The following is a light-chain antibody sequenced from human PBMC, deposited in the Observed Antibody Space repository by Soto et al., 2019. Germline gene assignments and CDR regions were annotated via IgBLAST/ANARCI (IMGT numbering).Light chain of an antibody. J-gene: IGKJ1*01. CDR1: QSVSSY. CDR2: ASS. CDR3: QQRSNWHPWT. V-gene: IGKV3-11*01. Sequence: EIVLTQSPATLSLSPGERATLSCRTSQSVSSYFAWYQQRPGLAPRLLIYASSNRATGIPARFIGSGSGTGFTLTIISLEPEDFAVYYCQQRSNWHPWTFGQGTRVEIK.